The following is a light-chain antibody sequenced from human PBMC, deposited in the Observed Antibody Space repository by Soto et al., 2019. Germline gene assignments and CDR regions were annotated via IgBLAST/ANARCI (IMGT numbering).Light chain of an antibody. Sequence: DIQLTQSPSTLSASVGDRXTITXRASQTISSWLAWYQQKPGKAPNLLIYETSNLESGVPSRFSGSGSGTEFTLTISSLQPDDFATYYCQYYNDYCWTFGQGTKVEIK. CDR2: ETS. CDR1: QTISSW. V-gene: IGKV1-5*03. J-gene: IGKJ1*01. CDR3: QYYNDYCWT.